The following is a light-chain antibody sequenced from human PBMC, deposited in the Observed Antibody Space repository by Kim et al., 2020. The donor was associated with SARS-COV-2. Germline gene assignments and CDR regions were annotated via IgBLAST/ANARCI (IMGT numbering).Light chain of an antibody. J-gene: IGKJ4*01. CDR1: QSIDNF. CDR2: TAS. V-gene: IGKV1-27*01. CDR3: QRYNSAPLT. Sequence: ASGGDRVTITCRASQSIDNFLAWYQQKPGKVPNLLIYTASTLQSGVPSRFSGSGFGREFTLTISNLLPEDAGTYYCQRYNSAPLTFGGGTKVDIK.